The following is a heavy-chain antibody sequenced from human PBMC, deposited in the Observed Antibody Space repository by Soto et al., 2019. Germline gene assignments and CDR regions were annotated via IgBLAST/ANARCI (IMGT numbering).Heavy chain of an antibody. D-gene: IGHD3-10*01. Sequence: PGGSLRLSCAASGFTFSNAWMNWVRQAPGKGLEWVGRIKSKTDGGTTDYAAPVKGRFTISRDDSKNTLYLQMNSLKTEDTAVYYCTTDPWDYGSGSPISSDVWGQGTTVTVSS. CDR2: IKSKTDGGTT. CDR1: GFTFSNAW. CDR3: TTDPWDYGSGSPISSDV. J-gene: IGHJ6*02. V-gene: IGHV3-15*07.